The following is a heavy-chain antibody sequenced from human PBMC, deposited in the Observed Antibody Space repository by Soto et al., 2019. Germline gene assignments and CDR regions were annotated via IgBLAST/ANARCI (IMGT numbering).Heavy chain of an antibody. CDR2: ISYDGSNK. Sequence: PGGSLRLSCAASGFTFSSYGMHWVRQAPGKGLEWVAVISYDGSNKYYADSVKGRFTISRDNSKNTLYLQMTSLRAEDMAVYYCAKEKGGYDFWSGYYRPYYYYGMDVWGQGTTVTVSS. CDR1: GFTFSSYG. D-gene: IGHD3-3*01. J-gene: IGHJ6*02. CDR3: AKEKGGYDFWSGYYRPYYYYGMDV. V-gene: IGHV3-30*18.